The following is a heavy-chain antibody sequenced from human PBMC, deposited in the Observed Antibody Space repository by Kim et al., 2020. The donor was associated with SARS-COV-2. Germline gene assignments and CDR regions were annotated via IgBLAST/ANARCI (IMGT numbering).Heavy chain of an antibody. CDR3: TTEGTY. J-gene: IGHJ4*02. V-gene: IGHV3-15*01. Sequence: GGSLRHSCAASGFTFSKVWMTWVRQAPGKGLEWVGRIKTKTDGGTTDYAAPVKGRFTISRDDTKNTLFLQMNSLKTDDTAVYYCTTEGTYWGQGTLVAVSS. CDR1: GFTFSKVW. CDR2: IKTKTDGGTT.